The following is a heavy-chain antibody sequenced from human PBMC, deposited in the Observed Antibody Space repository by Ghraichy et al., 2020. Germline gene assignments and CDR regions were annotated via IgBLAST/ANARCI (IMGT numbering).Heavy chain of an antibody. D-gene: IGHD2/OR15-2a*01. J-gene: IGHJ4*02. V-gene: IGHV2-5*02. CDR3: ARIPPLCSSMACSKEEFFDF. CDR1: GFSVTTKGVG. Sequence: SGPTLVKPTQTLTLTCAVSGFSVTTKGVGVGWIRQPPGKALEWLALIYWDDYKRHSPSLQSRLSISRDPSKNRVVLTMTHMDPVDTGTYFCARIPPLCSSMACSKEEFFDFWGPGALLTVSS. CDR2: IYWDDYK.